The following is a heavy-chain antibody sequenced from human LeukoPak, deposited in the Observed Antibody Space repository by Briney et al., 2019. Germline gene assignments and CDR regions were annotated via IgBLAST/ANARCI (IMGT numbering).Heavy chain of an antibody. CDR3: ARITWYRLDY. Sequence: GGSLRLSCTTSGLTFNNNWMTWVRQAPGKGLEWVAYINQDGSKKYYVESVKGRFTISRDNAKNSLYLQVNSLRAEDTALYYCARITWYRLDYWGQGTLVTVSS. D-gene: IGHD1-14*01. V-gene: IGHV3-7*03. J-gene: IGHJ4*02. CDR2: INQDGSKK. CDR1: GLTFNNNW.